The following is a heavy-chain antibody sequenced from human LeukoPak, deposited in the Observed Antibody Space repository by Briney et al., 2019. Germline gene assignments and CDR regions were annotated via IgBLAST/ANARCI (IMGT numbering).Heavy chain of an antibody. D-gene: IGHD5-18*01. CDR3: ARDTGGGYSCYDC. Sequence: PGGSLRLSCAVSGVTFNNAWMSWVRQAPGKGLEWVANIKQDGSEKYYVDSVKGRFTISRDNAKNSLYLQMNSLRAEDTAVYYCARDTGGGYSCYDCWGQGTLVTVSS. V-gene: IGHV3-7*01. J-gene: IGHJ4*02. CDR1: GVTFNNAW. CDR2: IKQDGSEK.